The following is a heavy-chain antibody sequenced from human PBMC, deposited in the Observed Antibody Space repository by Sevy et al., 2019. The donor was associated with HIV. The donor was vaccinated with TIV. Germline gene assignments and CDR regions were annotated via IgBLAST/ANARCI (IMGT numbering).Heavy chain of an antibody. D-gene: IGHD2-15*01. CDR3: ASDIEVVVAATDYYYGMDV. CDR2: ISSSGSTI. V-gene: IGHV3-48*03. J-gene: IGHJ6*02. CDR1: GFTFSSYE. Sequence: GGSLRLSCAASGFTFSSYEMNWVRQAPGKGLEWVSYISSSGSTIYYADSVKGRFTITRDNAKNSLYLQMNSLRAEDTAVYYCASDIEVVVAATDYYYGMDVWGQGTTVTVSS.